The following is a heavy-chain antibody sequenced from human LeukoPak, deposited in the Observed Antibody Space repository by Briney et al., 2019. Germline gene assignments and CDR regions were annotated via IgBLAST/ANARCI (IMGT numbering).Heavy chain of an antibody. V-gene: IGHV3-7*03. CDR3: AKSPNYGSGSWPYYYGMDV. CDR1: GFTFSSYW. CDR2: IKQDGSEK. Sequence: QSGGSLRLSCAASGFTFSSYWMSWVRQAPGKGLEWVANIKQDGSEKYYVDSVKGRFTISRDNAKNSLYLQMNSLRAEDTAVYYCAKSPNYGSGSWPYYYGMDVWGKGTTVTVSS. D-gene: IGHD3-10*01. J-gene: IGHJ6*04.